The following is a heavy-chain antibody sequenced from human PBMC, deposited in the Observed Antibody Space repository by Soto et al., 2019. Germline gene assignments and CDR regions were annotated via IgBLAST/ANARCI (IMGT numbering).Heavy chain of an antibody. J-gene: IGHJ4*02. CDR1: GGSISSSSYY. CDR2: IYYSGST. CDR3: TKHAPDDSSGYYPLGY. Sequence: QLQLQESGPGLVKPSETLSLTCTVSGGSISSSSYYWGWIRQPPGKGLEWIGSIYYSGSTYYNPSLKSRVTISVDPSKNQFSLQLSSVTAADTAVFYCTKHAPDDSSGYYPLGYWGQGTLVTVSS. D-gene: IGHD3-22*01. V-gene: IGHV4-39*01.